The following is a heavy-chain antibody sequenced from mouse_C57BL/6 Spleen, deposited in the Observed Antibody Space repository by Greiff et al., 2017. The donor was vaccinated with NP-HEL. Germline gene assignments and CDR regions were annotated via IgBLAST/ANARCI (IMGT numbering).Heavy chain of an antibody. CDR2: IDPNSGGT. D-gene: IGHD1-1*01. V-gene: IGHV1-72*01. CDR3: ARGRYGSSYGYYAMDY. J-gene: IGHJ4*01. CDR1: GYTFTSYW. Sequence: QVQLKQPGAELVKPGASVKLSCKASGYTFTSYWMHWVKQRPGRGLEWIGRIDPNSGGTKYNEKFKSKATLTVDKPSSTAYMQLSSLTSEDSAVYDCARGRYGSSYGYYAMDYWGQGTSVTVSS.